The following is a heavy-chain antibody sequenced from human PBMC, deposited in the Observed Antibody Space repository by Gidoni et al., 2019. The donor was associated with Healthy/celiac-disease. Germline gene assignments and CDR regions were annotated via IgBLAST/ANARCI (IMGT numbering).Heavy chain of an antibody. V-gene: IGHV3-23*01. Sequence: EVQLLESGGGLVQPGGSLRLSCAASGFPFSRYAMSWVRQAPGKGREWVSAISGRGGSTYYADSVKGRFTIYRDNSKNTLYLQMNSLRAEDTAVYYCAKDPTGYGGYVDYWGQGTLVTVSS. CDR2: ISGRGGST. D-gene: IGHD5-12*01. J-gene: IGHJ4*02. CDR1: GFPFSRYA. CDR3: AKDPTGYGGYVDY.